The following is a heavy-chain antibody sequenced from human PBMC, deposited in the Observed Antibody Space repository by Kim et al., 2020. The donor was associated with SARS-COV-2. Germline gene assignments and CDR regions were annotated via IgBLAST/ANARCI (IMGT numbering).Heavy chain of an antibody. J-gene: IGHJ6*02. CDR2: IIPIFGTA. Sequence: SVKVSCKASGGTFSSYAISWVRQAPGQGLEWMGGIIPIFGTANYAQKFQGRVTITADESTSTAYMELSSLRSEDTAVYYCASKYWEEGYVYGMDVWGQGTTVTVSS. CDR1: GGTFSSYA. CDR3: ASKYWEEGYVYGMDV. V-gene: IGHV1-69*13. D-gene: IGHD2-15*01.